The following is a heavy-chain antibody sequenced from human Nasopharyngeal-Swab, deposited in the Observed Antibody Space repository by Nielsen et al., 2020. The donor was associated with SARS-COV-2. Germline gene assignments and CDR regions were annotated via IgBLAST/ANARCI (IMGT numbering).Heavy chain of an antibody. CDR1: GFTFNSYW. D-gene: IGHD1-26*01. J-gene: IGHJ4*02. CDR3: TRAGYSGGYGGFDS. V-gene: IGHV3-74*01. Sequence: GESLKISCAASGFTFNSYWMHWVRQAPGKGLVWVSRINTDATSTSYADSVKGRFTIFRDNAKNMVFLQMNSLTAEDTAIYYCTRAGYSGGYGGFDSWGQGTLVSVSS. CDR2: INTDATST.